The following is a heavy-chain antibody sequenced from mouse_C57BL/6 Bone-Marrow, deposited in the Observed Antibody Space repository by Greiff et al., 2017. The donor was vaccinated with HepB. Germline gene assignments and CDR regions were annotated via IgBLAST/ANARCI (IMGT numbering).Heavy chain of an antibody. Sequence: EVQLVESGGGLVQPKGSLKLSCAASGFSFNTYAMNWVRQAPGKGLEWVARIRSKSNNYATYYADSVKDRFTISRDDSESMLYLQMNNLKTEDTAMYYCVRQVYYYGGAMDYWGQGTSVTVSS. D-gene: IGHD1-1*01. CDR1: GFSFNTYA. CDR3: VRQVYYYGGAMDY. V-gene: IGHV10-1*01. J-gene: IGHJ4*01. CDR2: IRSKSNNYAT.